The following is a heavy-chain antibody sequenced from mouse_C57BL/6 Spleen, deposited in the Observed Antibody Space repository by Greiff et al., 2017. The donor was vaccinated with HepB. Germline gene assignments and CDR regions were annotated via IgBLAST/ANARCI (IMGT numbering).Heavy chain of an antibody. J-gene: IGHJ1*03. CDR3: ARGLGRGYFDV. CDR2: IHPNSGST. Sequence: QVQLQQPGAELVKPGASVKLSCKASGYTFTSYWMHWVKQRPGQGLEWIGMIHPNSGSTNYNEKFKSKATLTVDKSSSTAYMQLSSLTAEDSAVYYCARGLGRGYFDVWGTGTTVTVSS. CDR1: GYTFTSYW. V-gene: IGHV1-64*01. D-gene: IGHD4-1*01.